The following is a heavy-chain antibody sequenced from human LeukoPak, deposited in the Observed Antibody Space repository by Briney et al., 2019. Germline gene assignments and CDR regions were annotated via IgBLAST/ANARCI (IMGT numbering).Heavy chain of an antibody. CDR1: GFTFSSYG. D-gene: IGHD3-10*01. CDR3: AITYYYGSGLDY. J-gene: IGHJ4*02. CDR2: IWYDGSNK. Sequence: PGGSLRLCCAASGFTFSSYGMHWVRQAPGKGLEWVAVIWYDGSNKYYADSVKGRFTISRDNSKNTLYLQMNSLRAEDTAVYYCAITYYYGSGLDYWGQGTLVTVSS. V-gene: IGHV3-33*01.